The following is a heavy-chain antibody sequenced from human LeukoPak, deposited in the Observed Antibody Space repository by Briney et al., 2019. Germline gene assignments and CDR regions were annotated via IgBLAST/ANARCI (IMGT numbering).Heavy chain of an antibody. J-gene: IGHJ4*02. CDR1: GFTFSSYA. V-gene: IGHV3-23*01. CDR2: ISGSGGRS. CDR3: AEGVSSVWYYPDY. D-gene: IGHD6-19*01. Sequence: PGGSLRLSCAASGFTFSSYAMNWVRQAPGKGLEWVSAISGSGGRSYYANSVKGRITISRDNSKNTLYLQMNSLRAEDSAVYYCAEGVSSVWYYPDYWGQGTLVTVSS.